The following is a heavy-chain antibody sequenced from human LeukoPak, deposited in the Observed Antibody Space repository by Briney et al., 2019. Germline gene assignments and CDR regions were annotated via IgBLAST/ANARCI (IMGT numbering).Heavy chain of an antibody. CDR1: GFTFSTRP. J-gene: IGHJ4*02. Sequence: GGSLRLSCAASGFTFSTRPMTWVRQAPGKGLEWVSSISATGDRTYYADSVKGRFTISRDSSKNTLYVQMNSLRSEDTAVYYCAKSVSYYDSSAYYYYFDYWGQGTLVTVAS. CDR3: AKSVSYYDSSAYYYYFDY. CDR2: ISATGDRT. V-gene: IGHV3-23*01. D-gene: IGHD3-22*01.